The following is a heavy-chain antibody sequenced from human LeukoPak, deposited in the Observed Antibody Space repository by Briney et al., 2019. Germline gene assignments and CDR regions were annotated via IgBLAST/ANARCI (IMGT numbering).Heavy chain of an antibody. V-gene: IGHV1-2*02. CDR3: ARIPTYYYDSSGYYHRNWLDP. J-gene: IGHJ5*02. CDR1: GYTFTGYY. Sequence: GASVKVSCKASGYTFTGYYMHWGRQAPGQGLEWMGWINPNSGGTNYAQKFQGRVTMTRDTSISTAYMELSRLRSDDTAVYYCARIPTYYYDSSGYYHRNWLDPWGQGTLVTVSS. CDR2: INPNSGGT. D-gene: IGHD3-22*01.